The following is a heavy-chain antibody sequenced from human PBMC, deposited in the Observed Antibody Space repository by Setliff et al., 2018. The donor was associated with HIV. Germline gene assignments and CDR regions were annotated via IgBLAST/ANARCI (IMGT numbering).Heavy chain of an antibody. V-gene: IGHV4-39*07. CDR1: GGSISSGSYY. D-gene: IGHD5-18*01. CDR3: ARTLRAAAMGYFDY. Sequence: KPSETLSLTCTVSGGSISSGSYYWSWIRQPPGKGLEWIGSIYHSGSTYNNPSLKSRVTISVDTSKNQFSLKLTSVTAADTAVYYCARTLRAAAMGYFDYWGQGTLVTVSS. CDR2: IYHSGST. J-gene: IGHJ4*02.